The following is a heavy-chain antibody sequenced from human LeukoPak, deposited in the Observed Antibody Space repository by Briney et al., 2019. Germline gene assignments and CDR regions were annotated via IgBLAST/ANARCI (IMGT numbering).Heavy chain of an antibody. J-gene: IGHJ5*02. Sequence: SETLSLTCAVYGGSFSGCYWSWIRQPPGKGLEWIGEINHSGSTNYNPSLKSRVTISVDTSKNQFSLKLSSVTAADTAVYYCARGGLAAAGNNWFDPWGQGTLVTVSS. CDR2: INHSGST. CDR1: GGSFSGCY. V-gene: IGHV4-34*01. D-gene: IGHD6-13*01. CDR3: ARGGLAAAGNNWFDP.